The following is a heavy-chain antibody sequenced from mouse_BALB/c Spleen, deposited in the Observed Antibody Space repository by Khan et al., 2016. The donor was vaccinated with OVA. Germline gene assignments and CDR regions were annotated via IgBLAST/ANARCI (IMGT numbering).Heavy chain of an antibody. CDR1: GYTFTNSG. V-gene: IGHV9-3*02. D-gene: IGHD2-2*01. Sequence: QIQLVQSGPELRKPGETVKISCKASGYTFTNSGMNWVKQAPGKGLKWMGWINTNTGEPTYAEEFKGRLAFSLETSASTAYLQINILKNEDTATYVGARSRWLQPAMDYWGQGTSVTVSS. CDR2: INTNTGEP. J-gene: IGHJ4*01. CDR3: ARSRWLQPAMDY.